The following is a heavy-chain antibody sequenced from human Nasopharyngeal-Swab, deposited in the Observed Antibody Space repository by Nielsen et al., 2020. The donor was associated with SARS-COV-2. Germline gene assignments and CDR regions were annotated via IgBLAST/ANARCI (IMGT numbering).Heavy chain of an antibody. CDR2: ISGSGGST. CDR3: AKDSRIQLWSSYYFDY. CDR1: GFTFSSYA. V-gene: IGHV3-23*01. J-gene: IGHJ4*02. D-gene: IGHD5-18*01. Sequence: GESLKIFCAASGFTFSSYAMSWVRQAPGKGLEWVSAISGSGGSTYYADSVKGRFTISRDNSKNTLYLQMNSLRAEDTAVYYCAKDSRIQLWSSYYFDYWGQGTLVTVSS.